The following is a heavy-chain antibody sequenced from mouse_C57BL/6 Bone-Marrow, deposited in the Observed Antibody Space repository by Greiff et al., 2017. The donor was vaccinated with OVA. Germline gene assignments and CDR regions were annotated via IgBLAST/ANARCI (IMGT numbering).Heavy chain of an antibody. CDR2: ISSGSSTI. CDR3: ARSSYYSSYYSQVWFAY. J-gene: IGHJ3*01. Sequence: EVQLVESGGGLVKPGGSLKLSCAASGFTFSDYGMHWVRQAPEKGLEWVAYISSGSSTIYYADTVKGRFTISRDNAKNTLFLQMTSLRSEDTAMYYCARSSYYSSYYSQVWFAYWGQGTLVTVSA. CDR1: GFTFSDYG. D-gene: IGHD2-5*01. V-gene: IGHV5-17*01.